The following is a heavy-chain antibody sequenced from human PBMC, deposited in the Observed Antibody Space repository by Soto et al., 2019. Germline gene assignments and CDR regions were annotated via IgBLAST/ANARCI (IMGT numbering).Heavy chain of an antibody. J-gene: IGHJ4*02. D-gene: IGHD3-16*01. CDR3: QGGDF. Sequence: QLQLHQWGAGLLKPSETLSLTCAVYGVSFSGYFWSWIRQSPDKGLEWIGEINDSGSTYYNPSIETRLTISVDTSKSKISLRLTSVTASDSAVYYCQGGDFWGQGTLVTVSS. CDR1: GVSFSGYF. V-gene: IGHV4-34*01. CDR2: INDSGST.